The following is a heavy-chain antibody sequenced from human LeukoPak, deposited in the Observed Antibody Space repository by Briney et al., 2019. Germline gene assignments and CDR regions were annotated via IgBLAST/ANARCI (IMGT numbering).Heavy chain of an antibody. J-gene: IGHJ4*02. D-gene: IGHD1-26*01. V-gene: IGHV3-20*04. Sequence: GGSLRLSCAASGFTFDDYGMSWVRQAPGKGLEWVSGINWNGGSTGYADSVKGRFTISRDNAKNSLYLQMNSLRAEDTAVYYCAKVSAWAMVGATYFDYWGQGTLVTVSS. CDR2: INWNGGST. CDR1: GFTFDDYG. CDR3: AKVSAWAMVGATYFDY.